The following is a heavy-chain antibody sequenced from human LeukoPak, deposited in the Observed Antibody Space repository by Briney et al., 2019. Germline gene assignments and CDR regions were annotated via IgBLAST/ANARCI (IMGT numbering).Heavy chain of an antibody. Sequence: GGSLRLSCAASGFTFSSYGMSWVRQAPGKGLEWVSAISTSGGSTNYADSVKGRFAISRDNSKNTLYLQMNSLRAEDTAVYYCAKVFFMDYWGQGTLVTVSS. D-gene: IGHD2-8*01. CDR1: GFTFSSYG. CDR2: ISTSGGST. V-gene: IGHV3-23*01. CDR3: AKVFFMDY. J-gene: IGHJ4*02.